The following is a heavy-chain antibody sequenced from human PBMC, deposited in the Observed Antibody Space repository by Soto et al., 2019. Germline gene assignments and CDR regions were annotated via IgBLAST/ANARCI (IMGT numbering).Heavy chain of an antibody. CDR3: ARDFSGSYLGWFDP. V-gene: IGHV1-18*01. CDR2: ISAYSGNT. Sequence: ASVKVSCKASGYTFTSYGISWVRQAPGQGLEWMGWISAYSGNTNYAQKLQGRVTMTTDTSTSTAYMELRSLRSDDTAVYYCARDFSGSYLGWFDPWGQGTLVTVSS. D-gene: IGHD1-26*01. J-gene: IGHJ5*02. CDR1: GYTFTSYG.